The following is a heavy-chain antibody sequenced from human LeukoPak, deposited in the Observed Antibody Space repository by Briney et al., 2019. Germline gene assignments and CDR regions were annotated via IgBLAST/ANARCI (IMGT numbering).Heavy chain of an antibody. CDR1: GFTLSSDA. CDR2: IWYDGSNK. CDR3: ATTQGYYYGMDV. Sequence: GGSLRLSCAASGFTLSSDAMNWVRRAPGKGLEWVAVIWYDGSNKYYADSVKGRFTISRDNSKNTLYLQMNSLRAEDTAVYYCATTQGYYYGMDVWGQGTTVTVSS. J-gene: IGHJ6*02. V-gene: IGHV3-33*08.